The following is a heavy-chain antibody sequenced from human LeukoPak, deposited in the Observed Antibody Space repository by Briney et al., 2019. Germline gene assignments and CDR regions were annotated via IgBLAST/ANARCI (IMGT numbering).Heavy chain of an antibody. V-gene: IGHV4-61*05. D-gene: IGHD6-19*01. J-gene: IGHJ6*02. CDR2: IYYSGST. Sequence: SETLSLTCTVSGGSISSSSYYWGWIRQPPGKGLEWIGYIYYSGSTNYNPSLKSRVTISVDTSKNQFSLRLSSVTAADTAVYYCARHSQPGSPRRYSSGWYEYYYYGMDVWGQGTTVTVSS. CDR3: ARHSQPGSPRRYSSGWYEYYYYGMDV. CDR1: GGSISSSSYY.